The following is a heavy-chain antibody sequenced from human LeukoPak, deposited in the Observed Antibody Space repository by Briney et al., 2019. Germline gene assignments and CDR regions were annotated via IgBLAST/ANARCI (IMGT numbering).Heavy chain of an antibody. J-gene: IGHJ6*02. CDR1: GYSFTNYW. Sequence: GESLKISCKGSGYSFTNYWIGWVRQMPGKGLEWMGIIYPGDSDTRYSPSFQGQVTISVDKSISTAYLQWSSLKASDTAMYYCARVYDSSGYFAYYYGMDVWGQGTTVTVSS. CDR3: ARVYDSSGYFAYYYGMDV. D-gene: IGHD3-22*01. CDR2: IYPGDSDT. V-gene: IGHV5-51*01.